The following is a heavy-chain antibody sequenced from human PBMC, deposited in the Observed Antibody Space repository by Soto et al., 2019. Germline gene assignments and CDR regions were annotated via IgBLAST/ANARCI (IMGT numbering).Heavy chain of an antibody. CDR2: IRKDGSQR. CDR3: ARDVSPGSSGLYFDAFDI. V-gene: IGHV3-7*05. CDR1: EFAFSSYW. J-gene: IGHJ3*02. D-gene: IGHD6-25*01. Sequence: EVQLVESGGGLVQPGGSLTLSCAASEFAFSSYWMTWVRQAPGKGLEWLANIRKDGSQRSYLDSVRGRFTISRDNSKTALYLQMNSLRAEDTALYFCARDVSPGSSGLYFDAFDIWCQGTMVTVSS.